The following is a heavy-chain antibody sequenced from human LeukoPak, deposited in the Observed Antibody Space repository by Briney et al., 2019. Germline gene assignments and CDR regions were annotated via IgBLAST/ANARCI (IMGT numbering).Heavy chain of an antibody. D-gene: IGHD3-22*01. J-gene: IGHJ4*02. CDR2: IYYSGST. V-gene: IGHV4-39*07. CDR3: ARLGYFESSGYKSPLDY. Sequence: SETLSLTCTVSGGSISSSSYYWGWIRQPPGKGLEWIGSIYYSGSTYYNPSLKSRVTISVDTSKNQFSLRLSSVTAADTAVYYCARLGYFESSGYKSPLDYWGQGTLVTVSS. CDR1: GGSISSSSYY.